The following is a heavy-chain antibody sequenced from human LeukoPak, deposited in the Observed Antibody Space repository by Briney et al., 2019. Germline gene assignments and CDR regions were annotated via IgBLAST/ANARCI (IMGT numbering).Heavy chain of an antibody. D-gene: IGHD3-22*01. V-gene: IGHV3-7*01. CDR2: IKEDESEK. Sequence: SGGSLRLSCAASGFTFSTYWMSWVRQAPGKGLEWVANIKEDESEKYYGDSVKGRFTISRDNAKNSLYLEMNSLRVEDTAVYYCARDSSGYQWGQGTLVTVSS. CDR1: GFTFSTYW. J-gene: IGHJ4*02. CDR3: ARDSSGYQ.